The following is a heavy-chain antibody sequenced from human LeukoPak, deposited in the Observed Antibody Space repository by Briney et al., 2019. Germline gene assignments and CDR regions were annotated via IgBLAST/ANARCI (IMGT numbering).Heavy chain of an antibody. Sequence: GGSLRLSCAASGFTFSTYAMNWVRQAPGKGLEWVSGISGSGVSTNYADSVKGRFTISRDNSKNTLYLQMNSLRAEDTAVYYCAKAPSASSSWRRYFDYWGQGTLVTVSS. CDR2: ISGSGVST. CDR1: GFTFSTYA. CDR3: AKAPSASSSWRRYFDY. D-gene: IGHD6-13*01. J-gene: IGHJ4*02. V-gene: IGHV3-23*01.